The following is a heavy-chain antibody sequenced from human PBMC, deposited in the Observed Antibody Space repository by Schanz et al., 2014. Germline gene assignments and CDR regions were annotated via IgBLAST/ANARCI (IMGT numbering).Heavy chain of an antibody. CDR1: GFTFGDYA. V-gene: IGHV3-23*04. Sequence: DVQLVESGGGLVQPGKSLRLSCAASGFTFGDYAMTWVRQAPGKGLEWVSAINTGVNTYYADSVKGRFTISRDNSKNTLYLQMNSLRAEDTAVYYCARGGFFDSTSFDSWGQGTLVTVSS. CDR3: ARGGFFDSTSFDS. CDR2: INTGVNT. D-gene: IGHD2-2*01. J-gene: IGHJ4*02.